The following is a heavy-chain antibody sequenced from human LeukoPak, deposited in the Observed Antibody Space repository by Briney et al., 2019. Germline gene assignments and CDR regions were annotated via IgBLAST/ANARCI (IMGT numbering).Heavy chain of an antibody. CDR1: GGSISSGSYY. CDR2: IYTSGST. Sequence: SETLSLTCTVSGGSISSGSYYWSWIRQPVGKGLEWIGRIYTSGSTNYNPSLKSRVTISVDTSKNQFSLKLSSVTAADTAVYYCARGDWVRGSVDPWGQGTLVTVSS. J-gene: IGHJ5*02. V-gene: IGHV4-61*02. CDR3: ARGDWVRGSVDP. D-gene: IGHD2-21*01.